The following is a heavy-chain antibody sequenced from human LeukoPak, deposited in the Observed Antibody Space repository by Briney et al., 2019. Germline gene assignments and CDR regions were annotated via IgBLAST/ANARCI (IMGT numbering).Heavy chain of an antibody. J-gene: IGHJ6*03. Sequence: ASVKVSCKASGYTFTGYYMHWVRQAPGQGLEWMGWINPNGGGTNYAQKFQGWVTMTRDTSISTAYMELSRLRSDDTAVYYCARALLWFGKLQMYEPYYMDVWGKGTTVTVSS. CDR2: INPNGGGT. CDR3: ARALLWFGKLQMYEPYYMDV. D-gene: IGHD3-10*01. V-gene: IGHV1-2*04. CDR1: GYTFTGYY.